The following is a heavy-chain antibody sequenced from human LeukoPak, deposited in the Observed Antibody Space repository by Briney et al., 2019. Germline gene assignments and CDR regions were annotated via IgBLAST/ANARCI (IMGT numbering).Heavy chain of an antibody. Sequence: GGSLRLSCAASGFTFSSYGMHWVRQAPGKGLEWVAFIRYDGSNKYYADSVKGRFTISRDNSKNTLYLQMNSLRAEDTAVYYCAKDRSYYVGDELDYWGQGTLVTVSS. D-gene: IGHD1-26*01. V-gene: IGHV3-30*02. J-gene: IGHJ4*02. CDR3: AKDRSYYVGDELDY. CDR1: GFTFSSYG. CDR2: IRYDGSNK.